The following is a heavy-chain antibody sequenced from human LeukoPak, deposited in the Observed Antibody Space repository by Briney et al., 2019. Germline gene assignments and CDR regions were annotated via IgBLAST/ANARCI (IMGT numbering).Heavy chain of an antibody. V-gene: IGHV3-30*06. CDR3: AKDRLVVAPAAMTSNFDY. D-gene: IGHD2-2*01. Sequence: GGSLRLSCAPSGFTFSDYGMHWVRQAPGKGLEWLAVISYDGRNTYYADSVKGRLTISRDNSKNTLFLQMNSLRGEDTAVYYCAKDRLVVAPAAMTSNFDYWGQGTLVTVSS. CDR2: ISYDGRNT. CDR1: GFTFSDYG. J-gene: IGHJ4*02.